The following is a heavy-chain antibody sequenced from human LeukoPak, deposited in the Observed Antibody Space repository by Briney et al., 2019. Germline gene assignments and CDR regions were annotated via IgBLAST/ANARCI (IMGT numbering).Heavy chain of an antibody. CDR2: ISYDGTNK. Sequence: GGSLRPSCAASGFTFSNYGMHWVRQAPGKGLEWVSVISYDGTNKYYADSVKGRFTISRDNSKNTLYLQMNSLRAEDTALYYCAKRYSSSWCIDYWGQGTLVTVSS. CDR3: AKRYSSSWCIDY. CDR1: GFTFSNYG. D-gene: IGHD6-13*01. J-gene: IGHJ4*02. V-gene: IGHV3-30*18.